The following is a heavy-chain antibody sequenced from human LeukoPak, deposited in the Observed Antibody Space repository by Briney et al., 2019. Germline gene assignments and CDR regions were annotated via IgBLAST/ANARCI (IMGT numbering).Heavy chain of an antibody. V-gene: IGHV3-23*01. CDR1: GFTFSSYA. CDR3: AKGFFGSSNYYFEY. J-gene: IGHJ4*02. D-gene: IGHD6-13*01. CDR2: ITGSGGST. Sequence: PGVSLRLSCAASGFTFSSYAMSWVPQAPGKGLEWVSTITGSGGSTFYADSVKGRFTISRDNSKNTLDLQMNSLRVEDTAVYYCAKGFFGSSNYYFEYWGQGTLVTVSS.